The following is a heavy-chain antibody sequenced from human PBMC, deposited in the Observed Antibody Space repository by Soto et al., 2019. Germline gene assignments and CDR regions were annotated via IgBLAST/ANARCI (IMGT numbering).Heavy chain of an antibody. CDR2: ISSGSGSI. Sequence: GGSLRLSCAASGFTFSGSSMNWVRQAPGKGLEWVSYISSGSGSIYYADSVKGRFTISRDNAKNSLYLLMNSLRDEDTAVYYCARDYSSSWYRFFDYWGQGTLVTVSS. CDR3: ARDYSSSWYRFFDY. CDR1: GFTFSGSS. J-gene: IGHJ4*02. V-gene: IGHV3-48*02. D-gene: IGHD6-13*01.